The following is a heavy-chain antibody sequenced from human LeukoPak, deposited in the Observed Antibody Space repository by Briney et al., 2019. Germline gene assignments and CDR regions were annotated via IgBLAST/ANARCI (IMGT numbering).Heavy chain of an antibody. CDR1: GFTFSSYA. CDR3: ARSSVGATPYYFDY. D-gene: IGHD1-26*01. V-gene: IGHV3-23*01. CDR2: ITGSGGST. J-gene: IGHJ4*02. Sequence: GGSLRLSCAASGFTFSSYATSWVRQAPGKGLEWVSAITGSGGSTYYADSVKGQFTISRDNSKNTLYLQMNSLRAEDTAVYYCARSSVGATPYYFDYWRQGTLVTVSS.